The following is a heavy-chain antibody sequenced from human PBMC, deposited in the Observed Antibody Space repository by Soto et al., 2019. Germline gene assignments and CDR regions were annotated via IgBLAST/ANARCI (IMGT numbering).Heavy chain of an antibody. V-gene: IGHV3-23*01. CDR2: IGGSGGT. J-gene: IGHJ4*02. CDR1: GFTFSSYA. Sequence: EVQLLESGGGLVQPGGSLRLSCAASGFTFSSYAMSWVRLAPGKGLEWFSSIGGSGGTYYADSVKGRFTISRDNSKNMLYLHLNSLRAEDTAIYYCAKGQGWSYYYDSWGQGTLVTVSS. D-gene: IGHD2-15*01. CDR3: AKGQGWSYYYDS.